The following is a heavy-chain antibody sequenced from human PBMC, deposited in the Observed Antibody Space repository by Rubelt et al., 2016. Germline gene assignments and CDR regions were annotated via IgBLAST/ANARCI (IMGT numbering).Heavy chain of an antibody. J-gene: IGHJ6*02. V-gene: IGHV3-66*01. CDR1: GFTVSSNY. CDR3: ARGITMVRGVRNYYYYGMDV. D-gene: IGHD3-10*01. Sequence: EVQLVESGGGLVQPGGSLRLSCAASGFTVSSNYMSWVRQAPGKGLEWVSVISSGGSTYYAESVKGRFTISRNNSKNTLYLQMNILRAEDTAVYYCARGITMVRGVRNYYYYGMDVWGQGTTVTVSS. CDR2: ISSGGST.